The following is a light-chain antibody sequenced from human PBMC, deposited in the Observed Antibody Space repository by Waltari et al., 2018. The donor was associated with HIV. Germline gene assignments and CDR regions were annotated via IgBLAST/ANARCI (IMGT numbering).Light chain of an antibody. CDR3: CSYAGSSTFV. J-gene: IGLJ1*01. V-gene: IGLV2-23*02. CDR2: DVT. Sequence: QSALTQPASVSGSPGQSITISCTGTSSDVGHYNYVSWYQQHPVKAPPLMIYDVTKRPSGISDRFSGSKSGNTASLTISGLQAEDEADYYCCSYAGSSTFVFGTGTKVTVL. CDR1: SSDVGHYNY.